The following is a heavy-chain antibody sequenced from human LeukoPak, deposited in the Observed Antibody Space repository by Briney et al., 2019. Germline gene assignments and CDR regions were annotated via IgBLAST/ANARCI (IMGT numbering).Heavy chain of an antibody. CDR1: GGSVSSYY. J-gene: IGHJ4*02. CDR3: AGHHPRNTVDF. D-gene: IGHD2/OR15-2a*01. Sequence: SETLSLTCTVSGGSVSSYYWSWIRQPPGKGLEWIAYISDIGSINYNPSLKSRVTISLDTSKNQFSLKLSSVTAADTAVYYCAGHHPRNTVDFWGQGTLVAVSS. V-gene: IGHV4-59*08. CDR2: ISDIGSI.